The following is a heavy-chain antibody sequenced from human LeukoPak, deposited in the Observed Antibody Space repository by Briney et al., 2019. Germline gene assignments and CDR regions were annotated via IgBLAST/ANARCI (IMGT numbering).Heavy chain of an antibody. CDR2: IYYSGST. D-gene: IGHD6-13*01. CDR3: ARVTGYMTEDYFDY. Sequence: TSETLSLTCTVSGGSINSYHWSWIRQPPGKGLEWIGYIYYSGSTNYNPSLKSRVTISVDTSKNQFSLRLSSVTAADTAVYYCARVTGYMTEDYFDYWGQGTLITVSS. J-gene: IGHJ4*02. V-gene: IGHV4-59*01. CDR1: GGSINSYH.